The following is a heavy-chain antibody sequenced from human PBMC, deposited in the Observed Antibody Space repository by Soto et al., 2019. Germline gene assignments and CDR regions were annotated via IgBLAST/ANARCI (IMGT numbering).Heavy chain of an antibody. J-gene: IGHJ4*02. V-gene: IGHV3-33*05. CDR3: ARWGTTGGLDV. D-gene: IGHD3-16*01. Sequence: QVQLVESGGGVVQPGTSLRLSCVGSGFTFTSYVIHWVRQAPGKGLEWVALTSYDGSNNFYGDSVKGRFTISRHNSRNTVELQMHSLRFEDTALYYCARWGTTGGLDVWGQGTLVSVSS. CDR1: GFTFTSYV. CDR2: TSYDGSNN.